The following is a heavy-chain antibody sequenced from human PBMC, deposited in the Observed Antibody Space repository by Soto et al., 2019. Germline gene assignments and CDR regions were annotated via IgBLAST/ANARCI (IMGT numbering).Heavy chain of an antibody. CDR2: ISYDGSNK. J-gene: IGHJ4*02. CDR1: GFTFSSYG. D-gene: IGHD4-17*01. Sequence: PGGSLRLCCAASGFTFSSYGMHGVRQAPGKGLEWVAAISYDGSNKYYADSVKGRFTISRDNSKNTLYLQMNSLRAEDTAVYYCAKDAAATVTKTPGVFGYWGQGTLVTVSS. V-gene: IGHV3-30*18. CDR3: AKDAAATVTKTPGVFGY.